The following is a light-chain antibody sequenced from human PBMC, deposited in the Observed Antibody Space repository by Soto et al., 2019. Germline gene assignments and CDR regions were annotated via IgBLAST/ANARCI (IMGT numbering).Light chain of an antibody. CDR1: QDISDR. CDR3: QHLANLPMT. Sequence: DIQMTQSPSSLSSSLGDRVTMTCQASQDISDRLNWYQYKEGEAPQLLIYDASNLESGVPSRFSGGVSGTDVTLTISRLQTQDSSTYYGQHLANLPMTFGQGTRLEIK. J-gene: IGKJ5*01. CDR2: DAS. V-gene: IGKV1-33*01.